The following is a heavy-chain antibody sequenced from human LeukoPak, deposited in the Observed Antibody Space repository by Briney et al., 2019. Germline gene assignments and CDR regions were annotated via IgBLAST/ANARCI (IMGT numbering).Heavy chain of an antibody. D-gene: IGHD4-17*01. CDR3: ARHDLTVISLDY. J-gene: IGHJ4*02. V-gene: IGHV5-51*01. CDR1: GYSFTSYW. CDR2: IYPDDSDT. Sequence: GESLKISCKGSGYSFTSYWIGWVRQMPGKGLEWMGIIYPDDSDTRYSPSFRGQVTISADRSISTAYLQWSSLKASDTAMYYCARHDLTVISLDYWGQGTLVIVSS.